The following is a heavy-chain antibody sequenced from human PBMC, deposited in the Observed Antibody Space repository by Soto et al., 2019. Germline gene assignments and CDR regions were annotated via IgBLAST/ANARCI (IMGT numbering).Heavy chain of an antibody. V-gene: IGHV1-18*04. CDR2: ISAYNGNT. J-gene: IGHJ4*02. CDR1: GYTFTSYG. CDR3: TRTYDILTGYMGGGY. Sequence: QVQLVQSGAEVKKPGASVKVSCKASGYTFTSYGISWVRQATGQGLEWMGWISAYNGNTNYAQKLQGRVTMTTDTSTSTANMELRSLRSDDTAVYYCTRTYDILTGYMGGGYWGQGTLVTVSS. D-gene: IGHD3-9*01.